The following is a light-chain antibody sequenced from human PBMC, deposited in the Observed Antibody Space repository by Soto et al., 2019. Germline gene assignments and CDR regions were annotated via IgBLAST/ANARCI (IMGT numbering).Light chain of an antibody. CDR1: QSVSSN. Sequence: EIVMTQSPATLSVSPGERASLSCRASQSVSSNLAWYRQKPGQTPRLLIYATSTRATGIPARFSGSGSGTEFTLTISDVQPEDFAVYYCHQRQSWPRTCGQGTKVDI. V-gene: IGKV3-15*01. J-gene: IGKJ1*01. CDR3: HQRQSWPRT. CDR2: ATS.